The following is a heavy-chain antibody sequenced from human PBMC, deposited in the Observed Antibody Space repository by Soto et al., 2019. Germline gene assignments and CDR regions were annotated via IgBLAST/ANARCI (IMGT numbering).Heavy chain of an antibody. CDR2: ISGSGGST. Sequence: GGSLRLSCAASGFTVSSNYMSWVRQAPGKGLEWVSVISGSGGSTYYADSVKGRFTISRDNSKNTLYLQMNSLRAEDTAVYYCVAVNDAFDIWGQGTMVTVSS. D-gene: IGHD3-22*01. V-gene: IGHV3-23*01. J-gene: IGHJ3*02. CDR3: VAVNDAFDI. CDR1: GFTVSSNY.